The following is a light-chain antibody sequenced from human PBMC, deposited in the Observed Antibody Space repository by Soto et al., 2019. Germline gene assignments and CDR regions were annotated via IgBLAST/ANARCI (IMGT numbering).Light chain of an antibody. J-gene: IGLJ3*02. CDR1: SSNIGAGYD. CDR2: GNT. CDR3: QSYDTTLSGWV. V-gene: IGLV1-40*01. Sequence: QSVLTQPPSLSGAPGQRVTISCTGSSSNIGAGYDVHWFQQYPGTAPKLLIYGNTNRPSGVPDRFSGSKSGTSASLAITGLQAEDEADYYCQSYDTTLSGWVFGGRTKVTVL.